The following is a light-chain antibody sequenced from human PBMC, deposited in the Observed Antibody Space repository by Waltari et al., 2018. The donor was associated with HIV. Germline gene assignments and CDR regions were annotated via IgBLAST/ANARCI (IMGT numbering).Light chain of an antibody. V-gene: IGKV4-1*01. CDR3: QQYYSTPPT. J-gene: IGKJ1*01. CDR2: WAS. Sequence: DIVMTQSPHSLALSLGERATINCTSSQNIFYSSKNANYLAWYQQKPGQSPKLLIYWASSRASGVPDRFSGSGSRTDFTLSISSLQSEDVAVYFCQQYYSTPPTFGQGTRVEIK. CDR1: QNIFYSSKNANY.